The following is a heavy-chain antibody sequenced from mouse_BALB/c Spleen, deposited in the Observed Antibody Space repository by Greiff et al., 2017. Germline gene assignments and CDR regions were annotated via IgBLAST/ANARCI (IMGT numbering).Heavy chain of an antibody. CDR1: GYTFTDYA. V-gene: IGHV1S137*01. D-gene: IGHD3-3*01. Sequence: QVQLKQSGAELVRPGVSVKISCKGSGYTFTDYAMHWVKQSHAKSLEWIGVISTYYGDASYNQKFKGKATMTVDKSSSTAYMELARLTSEDSAIYYCARGDPAWFAYWGQGTLVTVSA. CDR3: ARGDPAWFAY. CDR2: ISTYYGDA. J-gene: IGHJ3*01.